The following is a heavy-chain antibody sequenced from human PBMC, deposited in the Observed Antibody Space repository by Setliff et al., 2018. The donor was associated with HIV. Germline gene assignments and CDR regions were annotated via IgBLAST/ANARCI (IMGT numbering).Heavy chain of an antibody. CDR3: ASSITVAGGRSFYYSAMDV. CDR2: INPGDSDI. V-gene: IGHV5-51*01. Sequence: PGESLKISCKASGYSFTSYWIGWVRQMPGKGLEWMGIINPGDSDIRYSPSFRGQVTISVDKSINTAYLQWSSLKASDTAMYYCASSITVAGGRSFYYSAMDVWGQGTTVTSP. J-gene: IGHJ6*02. CDR1: GYSFTSYW. D-gene: IGHD1-20*01.